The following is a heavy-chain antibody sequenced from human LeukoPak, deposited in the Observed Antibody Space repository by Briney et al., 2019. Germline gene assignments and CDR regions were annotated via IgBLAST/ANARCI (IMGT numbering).Heavy chain of an antibody. CDR2: ISYDGSNK. D-gene: IGHD3-22*01. J-gene: IGHJ4*02. CDR1: GFTFSSYG. CDR3: AKDPAYYYGSSGYYSDY. V-gene: IGHV3-30*18. Sequence: PGRSLRLSCAASGFTFSSYGMHWVRQAPGKGLEWVAVISYDGSNKYYADSVKGRFTISRDNSKNTLYLQMNSLRAEDTAVYYCAKDPAYYYGSSGYYSDYWGQGTLVTVSS.